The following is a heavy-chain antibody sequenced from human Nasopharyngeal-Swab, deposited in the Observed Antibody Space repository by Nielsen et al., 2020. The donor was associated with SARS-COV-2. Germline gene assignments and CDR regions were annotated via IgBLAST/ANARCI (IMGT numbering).Heavy chain of an antibody. CDR3: ARDAALLWFGELGGWFDP. J-gene: IGHJ5*02. CDR1: GFTFSSYA. V-gene: IGHV3-30-3*01. D-gene: IGHD3-10*01. CDR2: ISYDGSNK. Sequence: GASLKISCAASGFTFSSYAMHWARQAPGKGLEWVAVISYDGSNKYYADSVKGRFTISRDNSKNTLYLQMNSLRAEDTAVYYCARDAALLWFGELGGWFDPWGQGTLVTVSS.